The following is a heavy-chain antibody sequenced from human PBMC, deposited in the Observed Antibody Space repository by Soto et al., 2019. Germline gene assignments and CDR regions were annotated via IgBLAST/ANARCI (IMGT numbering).Heavy chain of an antibody. V-gene: IGHV3-23*01. CDR1: GFSFGSNS. CDR2: ISATAHRI. Sequence: EVQLLESGGGLVQPGGSLRLSCSASGFSFGSNSMAWVRQAPGKGLEWGASISATAHRIFHADSVKGRFTISRDNSRNRLYLQMNRLRAEDRALDYCVILALGKFDFWGQGPLVIVSS. J-gene: IGHJ4*02. D-gene: IGHD1-26*01. CDR3: VILALGKFDF.